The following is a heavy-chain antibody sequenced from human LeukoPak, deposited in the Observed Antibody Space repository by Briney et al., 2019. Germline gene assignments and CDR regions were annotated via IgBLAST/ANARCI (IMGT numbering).Heavy chain of an antibody. CDR3: AQDYGYSSSWYDS. CDR2: IAWNGASV. J-gene: IGHJ5*01. CDR1: GFTFDYYA. V-gene: IGHV3-9*01. Sequence: SLSLSCAASGFTFDYYAMHWVRPAPGKGLGWVASIAWNGASVGYVDSVKGRFTISRDNANNSLYLQMNSLRAEDPPLYYWAQDYGYSSSWYDSRGQGTLVTGSS. D-gene: IGHD6-13*01.